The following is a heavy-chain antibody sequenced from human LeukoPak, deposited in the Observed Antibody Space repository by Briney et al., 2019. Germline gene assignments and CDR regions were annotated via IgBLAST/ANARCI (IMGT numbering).Heavy chain of an antibody. CDR3: ATRATIGDNFDY. CDR2: ISAYNGNT. V-gene: IGHV1-18*01. D-gene: IGHD1-26*01. CDR1: GYAFTSYG. Sequence: PGASVKVSCKASGYAFTSYGISWVRQAPGQGLEWMGWISAYNGNTKYAQKLQGRVTMTTDTSTSTAYMDLRSLRSDDTAVYYCATRATIGDNFDYWGQGTLVTVSS. J-gene: IGHJ4*02.